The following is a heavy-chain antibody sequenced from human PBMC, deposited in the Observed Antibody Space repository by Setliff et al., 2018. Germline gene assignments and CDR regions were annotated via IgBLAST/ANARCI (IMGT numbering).Heavy chain of an antibody. D-gene: IGHD2-21*01. CDR3: ARGRYWFAPNWFDP. Sequence: NPSETLSLTCTVSGGSISSGGYYWSWIRQHPGKGLEWIGYIYYSGSTYYNPSLKSRVTISVDTSKNQFSLKLSSVTAADTAVYYCARGRYWFAPNWFDPWGQGTLVTVSS. CDR1: GGSISSGGYY. J-gene: IGHJ5*02. V-gene: IGHV4-31*03. CDR2: IYYSGST.